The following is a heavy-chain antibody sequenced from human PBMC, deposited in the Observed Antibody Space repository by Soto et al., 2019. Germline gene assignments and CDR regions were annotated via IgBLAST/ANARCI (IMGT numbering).Heavy chain of an antibody. V-gene: IGHV3-23*01. CDR2: SSAGGGST. CDR1: GFTFATYA. Sequence: PGGSLRLSCAASGFTFATYAMSWVRQAPGEGLERVSASSAGGGSTYYADSVKGRFTISSDKSKNTLYLQMNSLRAEDTAIYFCAKALRASFSYGVDFWGPGTTVTVSS. J-gene: IGHJ6*02. D-gene: IGHD1-26*01. CDR3: AKALRASFSYGVDF.